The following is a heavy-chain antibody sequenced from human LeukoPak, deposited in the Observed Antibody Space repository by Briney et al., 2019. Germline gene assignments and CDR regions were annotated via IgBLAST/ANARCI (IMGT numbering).Heavy chain of an antibody. CDR2: INHSGST. V-gene: IGHV4-34*01. CDR1: GGSFSGYY. Sequence: PSETLSLTCAVYGGSFSGYYWSWIRQPSGKGLEWIGEINHSGSTNYNPSLKSRVTISVDTSKNQFSLKLNSVTATDTAVYYCAKGYCSGTTCYDDRGAFDYWGQGTLVTVSS. D-gene: IGHD2-2*01. CDR3: AKGYCSGTTCYDDRGAFDY. J-gene: IGHJ4*02.